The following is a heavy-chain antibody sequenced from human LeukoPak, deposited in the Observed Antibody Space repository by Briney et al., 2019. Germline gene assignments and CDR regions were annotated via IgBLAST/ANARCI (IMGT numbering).Heavy chain of an antibody. CDR3: ARVRSGSSWYFDY. Sequence: PGGSLRLSCAASGFTFSGTSMSWVRQAPGKGLEWVANIKQDGSEKYYVDSVKGRFTISRDNAKNSLYLQMNSLRAEDTAVYYCARVRSGSSWYFDYWGQGTLVTVSS. CDR2: IKQDGSEK. D-gene: IGHD6-13*01. V-gene: IGHV3-7*03. J-gene: IGHJ4*02. CDR1: GFTFSGTS.